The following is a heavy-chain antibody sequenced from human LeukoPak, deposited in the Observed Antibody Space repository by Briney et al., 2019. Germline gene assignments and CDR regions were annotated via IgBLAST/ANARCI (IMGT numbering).Heavy chain of an antibody. D-gene: IGHD2-2*01. CDR3: ARTAGSSSQGDI. CDR1: GYTFTSYY. CDR2: INPSGSST. V-gene: IGHV1-46*01. J-gene: IGHJ3*02. Sequence: ASVKVSCKASGYTFTSYYMHWLRQAPGQGLEWMGIINPSGSSTSYAQEFQGRVTMTRDTSTSTVYMELSSLRSEDTAIYYYARTAGSSSQGDIWGQGTMVTVSS.